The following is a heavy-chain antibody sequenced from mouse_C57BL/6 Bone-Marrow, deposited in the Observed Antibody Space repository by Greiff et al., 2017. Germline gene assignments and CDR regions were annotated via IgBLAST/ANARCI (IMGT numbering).Heavy chain of an antibody. D-gene: IGHD2-4*01. CDR1: GFTFSDAW. J-gene: IGHJ4*01. V-gene: IGHV6-6*01. CDR3: TRRDYDGYSMDY. Sequence: EVKLMESGGGLVQPGGSMKLSCAASGFTFSDAWMDWVRQSPEKGLEWVAEIRNKANNHATYYAESVKGRFTISRDDSKSSVYLQMNSLRAEDTAIYYCTRRDYDGYSMDYWGQGTSVTVSS. CDR2: IRNKANNHAT.